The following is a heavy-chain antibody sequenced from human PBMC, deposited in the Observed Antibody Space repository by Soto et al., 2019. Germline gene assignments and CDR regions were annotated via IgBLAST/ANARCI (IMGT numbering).Heavy chain of an antibody. CDR2: IVKSVNT. D-gene: IGHD2-15*01. CDR3: PTSLSPSTPVDK. J-gene: IGHJ4*02. CDR1: GASVGRGGSSY. V-gene: IGHV4-61*08. Sequence: PPENLRNTYPVSGASVGRGGSSYWRWLRQAPEKGLDCLGSIVKSVNTNYSPSLKSRLTMSLDTSKSQFSLNLTSVTAADTAVYYCPTSLSPSTPVDKWGQGALVT.